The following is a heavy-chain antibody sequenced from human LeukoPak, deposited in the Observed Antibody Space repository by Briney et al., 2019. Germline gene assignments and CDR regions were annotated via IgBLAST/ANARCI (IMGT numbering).Heavy chain of an antibody. V-gene: IGHV3-74*03. Sequence: PGGSLRLSCAASGFTFSRDWMHWVRQAPGKGLVWVSRISDDGSITTYADSVQGRFTISRDNSKNTVYIQMNNLRSEDTAVYYCAKKYSGYGDFYYYGMDAWGQGTTVTVSS. J-gene: IGHJ6*02. CDR2: ISDDGSIT. CDR1: GFTFSRDW. D-gene: IGHD5-12*01. CDR3: AKKYSGYGDFYYYGMDA.